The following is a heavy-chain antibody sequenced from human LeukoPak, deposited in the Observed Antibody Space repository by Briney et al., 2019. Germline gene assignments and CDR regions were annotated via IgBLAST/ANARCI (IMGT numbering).Heavy chain of an antibody. D-gene: IGHD2-2*01. CDR2: INPSGGST. V-gene: IGHV1-46*01. CDR3: ARDVSSTSSWWFDP. CDR1: GYTFTSYG. Sequence: WASVKVSCKASGYTFTSYGISWVRQAPGQGLEWMGIINPSGGSTSYAQKFQGRVTMTRDMSTRTDYMELSSLRYEDTAVYYCARDVSSTSSWWFDPWGQGTLVIVSS. J-gene: IGHJ5*02.